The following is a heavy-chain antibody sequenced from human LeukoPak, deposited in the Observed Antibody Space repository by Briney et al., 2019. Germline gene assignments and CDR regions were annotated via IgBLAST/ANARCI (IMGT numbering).Heavy chain of an antibody. Sequence: GGSLRPSCAASGFTVSSNYMSWVRQAPGKGLEWVSVIYSGGDTYYADSVKGRFTISRDNSKNTLYLQMNTLRAEDTAVYYCVRASGYSGYDPFDYWGQGTLVTVSS. V-gene: IGHV3-53*01. D-gene: IGHD5-12*01. CDR3: VRASGYSGYDPFDY. CDR2: IYSGGDT. CDR1: GFTVSSNY. J-gene: IGHJ4*02.